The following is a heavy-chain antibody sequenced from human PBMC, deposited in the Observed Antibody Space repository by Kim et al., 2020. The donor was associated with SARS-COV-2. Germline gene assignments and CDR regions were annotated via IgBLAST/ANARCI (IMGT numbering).Heavy chain of an antibody. Sequence: CYNPSLKSRVTISTDASKNKFSLGVSRVTAADTAVYYCARAPGNYYFYMDVWGEGTAVTVSS. CDR3: ARAPGNYYFYMDV. J-gene: IGHJ6*03. V-gene: IGHV4-31*02.